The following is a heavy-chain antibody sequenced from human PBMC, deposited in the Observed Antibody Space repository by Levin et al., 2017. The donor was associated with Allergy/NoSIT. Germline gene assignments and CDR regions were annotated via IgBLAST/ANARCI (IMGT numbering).Heavy chain of an antibody. V-gene: IGHV1-46*01. J-gene: IGHJ6*02. CDR3: ARGYCSGGSCSTYYVLDV. CDR2: INPRSGST. Sequence: PGGSLRLSCKASGYTFTRFYMHWVRQAPGQGLEWMGIINPRSGSTSDAQKFQGRLTMTRDTSTSTVHMELSSLRSEDTAVYFCARGYCSGGSCSTYYVLDVWGQGTTVTVSS. CDR1: GYTFTRFY. D-gene: IGHD2-15*01.